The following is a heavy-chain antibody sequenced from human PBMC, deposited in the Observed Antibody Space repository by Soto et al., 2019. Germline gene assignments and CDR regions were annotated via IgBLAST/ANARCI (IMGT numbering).Heavy chain of an antibody. CDR1: GFTFSTYA. CDR3: AKAGDYHGSESYFPLDY. CDR2: ISGSGGRT. D-gene: IGHD3-10*01. J-gene: IGHJ4*02. V-gene: IGHV3-23*01. Sequence: EVQLLESGGVLVQPGGSLRLSCAASGFTFSTYAMTWVRQAPGKGLEGVSSISGSGGRTYYADSVKGRFTISRDNSKNTLYLQTNSLRAEDTAVYYCAKAGDYHGSESYFPLDYWGQGTLVPVSS.